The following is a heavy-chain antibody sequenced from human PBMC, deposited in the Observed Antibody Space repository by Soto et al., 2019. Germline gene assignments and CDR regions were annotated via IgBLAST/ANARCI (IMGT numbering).Heavy chain of an antibody. CDR3: ARDIGLTAVDCCDP. CDR1: GSTFSTYG. CDR2: IGVYNGNT. J-gene: IGHJ5*02. D-gene: IGHD6-19*01. Sequence: QVQLVQSGAEVKSPGASVKVSCKATGSTFSTYGISWVRQAPGQGLEWMGWIGVYNGNTNYGQKFQGRVSMTTDTSPSTAYMELRSMRSDDTAGYYCARDIGLTAVDCCDPWGQGTLVTVSS. V-gene: IGHV1-18*01.